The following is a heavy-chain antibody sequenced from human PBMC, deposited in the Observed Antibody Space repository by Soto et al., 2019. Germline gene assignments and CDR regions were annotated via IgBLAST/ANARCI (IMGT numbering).Heavy chain of an antibody. V-gene: IGHV4-59*01. CDR1: ADSFSKYY. CDR3: ASVTFGGVVLAH. CDR2: IYFNGNT. J-gene: IGHJ4*02. D-gene: IGHD3-16*01. Sequence: PSETLSLTCSVSADSFSKYYWTWIRQPPGEGLEWIGYIYFNGNTNYNPSLKGRVTIPIDTSKKQFSLNLSSVTAADTAVYYCASVTFGGVVLAHWGQGTLVTVSS.